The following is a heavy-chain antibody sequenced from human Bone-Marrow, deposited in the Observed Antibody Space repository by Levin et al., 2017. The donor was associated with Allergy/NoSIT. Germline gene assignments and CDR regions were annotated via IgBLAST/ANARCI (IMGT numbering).Heavy chain of an antibody. Sequence: PGGSLRLSCAASGFTFSSYSMNWVRQAPGKGLEWVSSISSSSSYIYYADSVKGRFTISRDNAKNSLYLQMNSLRAEDTAVYYCAPKIGYCSGGSCAKFDYWGQGTLVTVSS. CDR3: APKIGYCSGGSCAKFDY. CDR2: ISSSSSYI. CDR1: GFTFSSYS. D-gene: IGHD2-15*01. V-gene: IGHV3-21*01. J-gene: IGHJ4*02.